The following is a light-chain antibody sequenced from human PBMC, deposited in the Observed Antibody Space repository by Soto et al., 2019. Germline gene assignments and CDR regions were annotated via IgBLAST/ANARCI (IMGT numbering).Light chain of an antibody. CDR3: QQYNNWPPLT. CDR2: GAS. V-gene: IGKV3-20*01. CDR1: QSVSGAY. Sequence: EIVLTQSPGTLSLSPGERATLSCRASQSVSGAYISWYQQKPGQAPRLLIYGASNRATGVPDRFSGSGSGTDFTLTISRLEPEDFAVYYCQQYNNWPPLTFGGGTKVEIK. J-gene: IGKJ4*01.